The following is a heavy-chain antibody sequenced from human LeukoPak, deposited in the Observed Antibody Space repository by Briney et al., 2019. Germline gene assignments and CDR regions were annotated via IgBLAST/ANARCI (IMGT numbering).Heavy chain of an antibody. D-gene: IGHD3-3*01. V-gene: IGHV4-39*01. CDR2: IYYSRST. CDR3: ARRTRITIFGVVISPFDY. CDR1: GGSISSSSYY. J-gene: IGHJ4*02. Sequence: KTSETLSLTCTVSGGSISSSSYYWGWIRQPPGKGLEWIGSIYYSRSTYYNPSLKSRVTISVDTSKNQFPLKLSSVTAADTAVVYCARRTRITIFGVVISPFDYWGQGTLVTVSS.